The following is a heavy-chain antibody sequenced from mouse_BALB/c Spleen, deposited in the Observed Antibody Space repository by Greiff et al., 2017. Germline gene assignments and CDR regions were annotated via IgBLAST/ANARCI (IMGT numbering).Heavy chain of an antibody. CDR3: TRYDYATTGLFDY. Sequence: EVQLQESGTVLARPGASVKMSCKASGYTFTSYWMHWVKQRPGQGLEWIGAIYPGNSDTSYNQKFKGKAKLTAVTSTSTAYMELSSLTNEDSAVYYCTRYDYATTGLFDYWGQGTTLTVSS. D-gene: IGHD2-4*01. V-gene: IGHV1-5*01. CDR2: IYPGNSDT. CDR1: GYTFTSYW. J-gene: IGHJ2*01.